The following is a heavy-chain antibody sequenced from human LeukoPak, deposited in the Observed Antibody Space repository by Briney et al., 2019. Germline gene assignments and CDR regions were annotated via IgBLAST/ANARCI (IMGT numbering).Heavy chain of an antibody. D-gene: IGHD4-17*01. V-gene: IGHV4-31*03. J-gene: IGHJ3*02. CDR1: GGSISSGGYY. CDR3: ATTTVTTDAFDI. Sequence: SETLSLTCTVSGGSISSGGYYWSWIRQHPGKGLEWIGYIYYSGSTYYNPSLKSRVTISVDTSKNQFSLKLSSVTAADTAVYYCATTTVTTDAFDIWGQGTMVAVSS. CDR2: IYYSGST.